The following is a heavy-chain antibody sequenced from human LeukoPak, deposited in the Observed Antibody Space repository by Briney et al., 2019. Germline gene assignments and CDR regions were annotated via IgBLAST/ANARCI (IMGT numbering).Heavy chain of an antibody. CDR1: GFTFSSYG. D-gene: IGHD6-13*01. CDR3: ASQQLGDY. Sequence: GGSLRLSCVASGFTFSSYGMHWVRQAPGKGLEWVSVIYSGGSTYYADSVKGRFTISRDNSKNTLYLQMNSLRAEDTAVYYCASQQLGDYWGQGTLVTVSS. V-gene: IGHV3-53*01. J-gene: IGHJ4*02. CDR2: IYSGGST.